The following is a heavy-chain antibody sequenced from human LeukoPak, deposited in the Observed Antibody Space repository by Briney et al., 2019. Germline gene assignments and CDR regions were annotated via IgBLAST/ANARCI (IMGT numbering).Heavy chain of an antibody. V-gene: IGHV3-74*01. Sequence: GGSLRLSCAGSGFTLSNYWIHWVRQAPGKGLVWVSRINSDGTSTIYADSVKGRFTISRDNAKNTLYLQMNSLRSEDTAVYYCATEYGGNRRASDIWGQVTMVTVAS. J-gene: IGHJ3*02. CDR1: GFTLSNYW. D-gene: IGHD4-23*01. CDR2: INSDGTST. CDR3: ATEYGGNRRASDI.